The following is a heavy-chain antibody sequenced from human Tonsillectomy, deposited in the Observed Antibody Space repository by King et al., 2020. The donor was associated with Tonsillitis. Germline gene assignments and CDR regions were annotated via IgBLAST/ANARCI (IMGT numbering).Heavy chain of an antibody. CDR1: GGSISSIDYY. D-gene: IGHD2-21*01. Sequence: QLQESGPGQVKPSQTLSLSCTVSGGSISSIDYYWSWIRQPPGKGLEWIWYIYYIGNTFYSPSLMSRLTMSVDTSKNHFYLKLSSVTAADTVVYYCASELTTYCCGECYSAHLDYWGQGTLDPVAS. V-gene: IGHV4-30-4*01. CDR2: IYYIGNT. J-gene: IGHJ4*02. CDR3: ASELTTYCCGECYSAHLDY.